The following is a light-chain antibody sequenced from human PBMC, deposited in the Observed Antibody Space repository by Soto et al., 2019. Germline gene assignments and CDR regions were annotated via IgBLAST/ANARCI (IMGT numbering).Light chain of an antibody. CDR2: DAS. CDR1: QDISNH. CDR3: HQYDNLPPIP. V-gene: IGKV1-33*01. J-gene: IGKJ5*01. Sequence: IHRTHSPSSLSSSLVDRVTITCHASQDISNHLNWYHQKPGKPPQLLIYDASNVNTGVPSRFRASGSGKDFNLIISSLQPADIAPSYCHQYDNLPPIPSAKRTRPAIK.